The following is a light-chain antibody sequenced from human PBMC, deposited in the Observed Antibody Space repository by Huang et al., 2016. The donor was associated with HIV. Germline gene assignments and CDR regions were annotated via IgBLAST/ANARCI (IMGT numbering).Light chain of an antibody. V-gene: IGKV2-29*02. CDR2: EVS. J-gene: IGKJ1*01. CDR1: QSLLHSDGKTY. Sequence: DIVMIQTPLSLSVTPGQPASISCKSSQSLLHSDGKTYLYWYLQKPGQSPHLRIYEVSGRFSGVPDRFSGSGSGTDFTLKISRVEAEDVGVYYCMRGKHFPRTCGQGTKVEIK. CDR3: MRGKHFPRT.